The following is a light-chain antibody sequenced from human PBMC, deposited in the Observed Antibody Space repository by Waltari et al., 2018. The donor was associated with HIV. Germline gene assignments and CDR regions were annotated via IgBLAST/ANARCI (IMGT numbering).Light chain of an antibody. CDR3: QSADTSGTYVV. V-gene: IGLV3-25*03. Sequence: SFELAQPPSVAVSPGQTATITCSGESLAKQYGYWYRQKSGQAPLLVIYKDTERPSGIPDRFSGSTSGAIVTLTISGVQAEDEAYYYCQSADTSGTYVVFGGGTKLTVL. CDR2: KDT. J-gene: IGLJ2*01. CDR1: SLAKQY.